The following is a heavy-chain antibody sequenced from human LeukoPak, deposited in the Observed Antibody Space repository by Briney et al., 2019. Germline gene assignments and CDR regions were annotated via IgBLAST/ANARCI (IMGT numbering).Heavy chain of an antibody. CDR3: AAVTTVTTYYYGMDV. V-gene: IGHV1-18*01. Sequence: GASVKVSCKASGYTFASYGVSWVRQAPGQGPEWMAWISVYSGNTKYAQKFQDRVTLTADTSTSTVYMELRSLRSDDTAVYYCAAVTTVTTYYYGMDVWGQGTTVTVSS. CDR2: ISVYSGNT. D-gene: IGHD4-11*01. CDR1: GYTFASYG. J-gene: IGHJ6*02.